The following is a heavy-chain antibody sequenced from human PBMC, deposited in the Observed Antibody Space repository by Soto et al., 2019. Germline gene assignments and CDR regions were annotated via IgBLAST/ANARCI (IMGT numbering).Heavy chain of an antibody. D-gene: IGHD5-12*01. CDR3: ARDNRVGDRVATIQTNWFDP. CDR1: GYTFTGYY. CDR2: INPNSGGT. Sequence: QVQLVQSGAEVKKPGASVKVSCKASGYTFTGYYMHWVRQAPGQGLEWMGWINPNSGGTNYAQKFQGWVTMTRDTSISTAYMELSRLRSEDTAVYYCARDNRVGDRVATIQTNWFDPWGQGTLVTVSS. J-gene: IGHJ5*02. V-gene: IGHV1-2*04.